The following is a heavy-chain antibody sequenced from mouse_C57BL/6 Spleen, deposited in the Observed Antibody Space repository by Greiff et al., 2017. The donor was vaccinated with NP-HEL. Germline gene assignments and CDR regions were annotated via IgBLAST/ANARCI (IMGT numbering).Heavy chain of an antibody. Sequence: VHVKQSGAELVRPGASVKLSCTASGFNIKDYYMHWVKQRPEQGLEWIGRIDPEDGDTEYAPKFQGKATMTADTSSNTAYLQLSSLTSEDTAVYYCTTGGMVTTPNWYFDVWGTGTTVTVSS. J-gene: IGHJ1*03. CDR2: IDPEDGDT. CDR1: GFNIKDYY. CDR3: TTGGMVTTPNWYFDV. D-gene: IGHD2-2*01. V-gene: IGHV14-1*01.